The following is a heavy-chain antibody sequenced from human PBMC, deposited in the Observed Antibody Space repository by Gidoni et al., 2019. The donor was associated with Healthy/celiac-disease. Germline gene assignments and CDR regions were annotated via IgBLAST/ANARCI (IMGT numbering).Heavy chain of an antibody. V-gene: IGHV4-34*01. CDR2: INHSGST. Sequence: QVQLQQWGAGLVKPSETLSLTCAVYGGSFRGYYWSWIRQPPGKGLEWIGEINHSGSTNYNPSLKSRVTISVDTSKNQFSLKLSSVTAADTAVYYCARRRQQLVGRGGWFDPWGQGTLVTVSS. D-gene: IGHD6-13*01. CDR1: GGSFRGYY. CDR3: ARRRQQLVGRGGWFDP. J-gene: IGHJ5*02.